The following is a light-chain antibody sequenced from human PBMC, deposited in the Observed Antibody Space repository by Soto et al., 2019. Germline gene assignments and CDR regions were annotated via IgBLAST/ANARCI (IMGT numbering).Light chain of an antibody. V-gene: IGKV3-11*01. J-gene: IGKJ1*01. CDR2: DAS. CDR3: QQRSNWPWT. Sequence: EIVLTQSPATLSLSPGERATLSCRGSQGVSSYLAWYQQKPGQAPRLLIYDASNRATGIPARFSGSGSGTDFTLTISSLEPEDFAVYYCQQRSNWPWTFGQGTKV. CDR1: QGVSSY.